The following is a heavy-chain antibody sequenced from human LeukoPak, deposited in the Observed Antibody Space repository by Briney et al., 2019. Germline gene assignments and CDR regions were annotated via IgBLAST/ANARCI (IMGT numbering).Heavy chain of an antibody. J-gene: IGHJ6*03. CDR2: IYPGDSDT. CDR3: ARHRGPHVPMSYYYYMDV. CDR1: GYRFTNYW. Sequence: GESLKISCKTSGYRFTNYWIGWVRQMPGKGLEWMGIIYPGDSDTRYSPSFQGQVTISADKSIGTAYLQWSSLKASDTAMYYCARHRGPHVPMSYYYYMDVWGKGTTVTVSS. V-gene: IGHV5-51*01. D-gene: IGHD3-10*01.